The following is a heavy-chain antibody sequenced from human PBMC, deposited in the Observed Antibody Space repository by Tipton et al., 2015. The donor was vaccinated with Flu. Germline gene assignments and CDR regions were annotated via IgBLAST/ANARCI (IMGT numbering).Heavy chain of an antibody. D-gene: IGHD5-18*01. CDR1: GFPVISNY. V-gene: IGHV3-66*01. CDR3: ARGRYSYGHNYFDQ. Sequence: AASGFPVISNYMSWVRQTPGKGLEWVSVIFSGGPTYYADSVKGRFTVSSGNSKNTLHLQMTNLRAEDTAVYYCARGRYSYGHNYFDQWGQGTLVAVSS. J-gene: IGHJ4*02. CDR2: IFSGGPT.